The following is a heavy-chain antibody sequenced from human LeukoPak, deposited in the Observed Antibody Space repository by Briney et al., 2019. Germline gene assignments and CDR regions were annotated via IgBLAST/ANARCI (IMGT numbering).Heavy chain of an antibody. D-gene: IGHD3-10*01. J-gene: IGHJ5*02. CDR1: GYTFTGYY. Sequence: ASVKVSCKASGYTFTGYYMHWVRQAPGQGLEWMGWINPNSGGTNYAQKFQGRVTMTRDTSISTAYMGLSRLRSDDTAVYYCARVTKAITMVRGVIPWFDPWGQGTLVTVSS. CDR2: INPNSGGT. CDR3: ARVTKAITMVRGVIPWFDP. V-gene: IGHV1-2*02.